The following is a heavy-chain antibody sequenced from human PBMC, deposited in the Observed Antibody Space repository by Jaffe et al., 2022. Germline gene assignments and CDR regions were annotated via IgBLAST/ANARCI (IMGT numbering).Heavy chain of an antibody. CDR1: GGSISSYY. J-gene: IGHJ5*02. CDR3: ARVGGNVATIFGVVIPRVSWFDP. D-gene: IGHD3-3*01. V-gene: IGHV4-59*01. CDR2: IYYSGST. Sequence: QVQLQESGPGLVKPSETLSLTCTVSGGSISSYYWSWIRQPPGKGLEWIGYIYYSGSTNYNPSLKSRVTISVDTSKNQFSLKLSSVTAADTAVYYCARVGGNVATIFGVVIPRVSWFDPWGQGTLVTVSS.